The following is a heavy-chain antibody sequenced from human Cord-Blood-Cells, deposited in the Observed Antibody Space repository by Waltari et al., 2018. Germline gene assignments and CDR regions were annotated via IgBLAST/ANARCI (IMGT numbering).Heavy chain of an antibody. CDR3: ARDGDSGSYYRGDYYGMDV. CDR2: IIPILGTA. CDR1: GGTFSRHA. D-gene: IGHD1-26*01. Sequence: QVPLVQSGAEVKKPGSSVKVSCKASGGTFSRHAISWVRQTPGQGLEWMGGIIPILGTANDAQKFQGRVTITADESTSTAYMELSSLRSEDTAVYYCARDGDSGSYYRGDYYGMDVWGQGTTVTVSS. J-gene: IGHJ6*02. V-gene: IGHV1-69*12.